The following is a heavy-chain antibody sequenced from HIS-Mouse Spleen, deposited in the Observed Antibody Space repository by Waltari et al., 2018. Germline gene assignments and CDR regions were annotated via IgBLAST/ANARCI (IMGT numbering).Heavy chain of an antibody. CDR2: ISYDGSNK. Sequence: QVQLVESGGCVVQPGRSVRLSCAAAGFTSVSSGLLGVRKAPGKGLEWVAVISYDGSNKYYADSVKGRFTISRDNSKNTLYLQMNSLRAEDTAVYYCAKDKHHAFDYWGQGTLVTVSS. CDR1: GFTSVSSG. J-gene: IGHJ4*02. CDR3: AKDKHHAFDY. V-gene: IGHV3-30*18.